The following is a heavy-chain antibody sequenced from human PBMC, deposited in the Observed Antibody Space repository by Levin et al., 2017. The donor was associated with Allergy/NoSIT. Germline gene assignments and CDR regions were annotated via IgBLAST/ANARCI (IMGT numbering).Heavy chain of an antibody. CDR3: QFLGSGYLNWFDP. D-gene: IGHD5-12*01. CDR1: GGTFSSYA. J-gene: IGHJ5*02. V-gene: IGHV1-69*06. Sequence: SVKVSCKASGGTFSSYAISWVRQAPGQGLEWMGGIIPIFGTANYAQKFQGRVTITADKSTSTAYMELSSLRSEDTAVYYCQFLGSGYLNWFDPWGQGTLVTVSS. CDR2: IIPIFGTA.